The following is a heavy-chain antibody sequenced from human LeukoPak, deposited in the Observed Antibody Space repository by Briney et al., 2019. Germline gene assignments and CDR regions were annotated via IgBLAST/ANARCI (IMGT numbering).Heavy chain of an antibody. CDR2: IYYSGST. Sequence: SETLSLTCTVSGGSISSYYWSWIRQPPGKGLEWIGYIYYSGSTNYNPSLKSRVTISVDTSKNQFSLKLSSVTAADTAVHYCARGSSWSPFDYWGQGTLVTVSS. V-gene: IGHV4-59*08. CDR3: ARGSSWSPFDY. CDR1: GGSISSYY. D-gene: IGHD6-13*01. J-gene: IGHJ4*02.